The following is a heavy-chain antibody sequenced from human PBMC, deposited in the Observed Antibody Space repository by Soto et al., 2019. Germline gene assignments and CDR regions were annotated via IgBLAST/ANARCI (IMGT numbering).Heavy chain of an antibody. CDR1: GFTFSSYA. D-gene: IGHD3-22*01. CDR3: AKVRSSGYRPSQEFDY. V-gene: IGHV3-23*01. Sequence: GGSMKLSSASSGFTFSSYAISWVRKAPGKGLEWVSSISGSGGSTYYADSVKGRFTISRDNSKNTLYLQMNSLRAEDTAVYYCAKVRSSGYRPSQEFDYWGQGTLVTVSS. J-gene: IGHJ4*02. CDR2: ISGSGGST.